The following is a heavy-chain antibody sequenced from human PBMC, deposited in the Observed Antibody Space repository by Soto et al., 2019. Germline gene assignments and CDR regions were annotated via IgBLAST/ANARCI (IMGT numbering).Heavy chain of an antibody. Sequence: SAEACSKDCGYTKNGLPRRWVQQDPGQGLEWMGWINPNGGGRNYAQKFQGWVTMTRDTSISTAYMELSRLKSDDTAVYYCARGSVGPTTDFDYWGQGTLVTVSS. CDR1: GYTKNGLP. CDR2: INPNGGGR. J-gene: IGHJ4*02. CDR3: ARGSVGPTTDFDY. D-gene: IGHD1-26*01. V-gene: IGHV1-2*04.